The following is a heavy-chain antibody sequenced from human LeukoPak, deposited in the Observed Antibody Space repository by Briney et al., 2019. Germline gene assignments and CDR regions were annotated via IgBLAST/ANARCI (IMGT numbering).Heavy chain of an antibody. J-gene: IGHJ3*01. CDR3: ARNGVVSDAFDV. D-gene: IGHD3-3*01. Sequence: GGSLRLSCAASGFTFSSSSMNWVRQAPGKGLEWVSSISSSSGYIYYADSVKGRFTISRDNAKNSLYLQMNSLRAEDTAVCYCARNGVVSDAFDVWGQGTMVTVSS. CDR1: GFTFSSSS. V-gene: IGHV3-21*01. CDR2: ISSSSGYI.